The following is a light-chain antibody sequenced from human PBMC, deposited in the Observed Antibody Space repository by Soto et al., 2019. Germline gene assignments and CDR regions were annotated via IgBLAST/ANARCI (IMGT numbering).Light chain of an antibody. CDR1: QSISSY. CDR2: DAS. CDR3: QPYGSSGT. J-gene: IGKJ1*01. Sequence: DIVLTQSPATLSLSTGERATLSFRASQSISSYLAWYQQKPGQAPRLLIYDASNRATGIPDRFSGSGSGTDFTLTISRLEPEDFAVYYCQPYGSSGTFGQGTKVDIK. V-gene: IGKV3-20*01.